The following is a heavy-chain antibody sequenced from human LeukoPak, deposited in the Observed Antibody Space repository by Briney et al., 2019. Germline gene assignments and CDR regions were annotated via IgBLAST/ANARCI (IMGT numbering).Heavy chain of an antibody. J-gene: IGHJ4*02. D-gene: IGHD4-11*01. CDR1: GYSFTSYW. CDR2: IYAGDSDT. Sequence: GGSLKISCKGSGYSFTSYWIGWVRQMPGKGLEWMGIIYAGDSDTKYSPSFQGQVTISVDKSISTAYLQWSSLKASDTAMYYCARRYSNYFYYFDYWGQGTLVTVSS. CDR3: ARRYSNYFYYFDY. V-gene: IGHV5-51*01.